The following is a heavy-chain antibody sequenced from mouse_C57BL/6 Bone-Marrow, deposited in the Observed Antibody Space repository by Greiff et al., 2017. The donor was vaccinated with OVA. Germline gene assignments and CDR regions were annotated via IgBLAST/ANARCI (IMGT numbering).Heavy chain of an antibody. J-gene: IGHJ2*01. CDR2: IYPGSGNT. V-gene: IGHV1-76*01. D-gene: IGHD1-1*01. CDR3: ARGITTVVDY. Sequence: LVESGAELVRPGASVKLSCKASGYTFTDYYINWVKQRPGQGLEWIARIYPGSGNTYYNEKFKGKATLTAEKSSSTAYMQLSSLTSEDSAVYFCARGITTVVDYWGQGTTLTVSS. CDR1: GYTFTDYY.